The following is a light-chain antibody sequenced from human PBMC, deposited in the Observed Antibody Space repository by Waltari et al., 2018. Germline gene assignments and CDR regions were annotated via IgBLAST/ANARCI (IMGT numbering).Light chain of an antibody. V-gene: IGKV4-1*01. J-gene: IGKJ1*01. CDR1: QSVLSSSNNKNY. CDR3: QQYYSTPRT. Sequence: DIVMTQSPDSLAVSLGERATINCKSSQSVLSSSNNKNYLAWYQQKPAQPPKLLIYWASTQEAGVPDRFSGSGSGTDFTLTISSLQAEDVAVYYCQQYYSTPRTFGQGTKVEIK. CDR2: WAS.